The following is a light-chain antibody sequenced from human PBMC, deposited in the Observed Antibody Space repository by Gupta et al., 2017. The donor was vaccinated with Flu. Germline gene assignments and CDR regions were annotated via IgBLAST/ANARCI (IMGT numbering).Light chain of an antibody. CDR3: QHENSCPLT. J-gene: IGKJ1*01. CDR2: KES. CDR1: QSINNW. V-gene: IGKV1-5*03. Sequence: DIQMTQSPSTLSASVGDRVSIPCRASQSINNWLAWYQQKPGKAPNLLIYKESSLESGVPSRFSGSGSETEFTLTISSLQPDDFATYYCQHENSCPLTFGQGTQVEIK.